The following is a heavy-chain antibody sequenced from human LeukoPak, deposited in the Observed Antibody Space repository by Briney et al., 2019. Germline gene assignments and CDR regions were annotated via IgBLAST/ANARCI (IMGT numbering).Heavy chain of an antibody. CDR3: ARHMTGYYYYGMDV. J-gene: IGHJ6*02. V-gene: IGHV4-59*08. CDR1: GGSISSYY. CDR2: IYYSGSA. Sequence: SETLSLTCTVSGGSISSYYWSWIRQPPGKGLEWIGYIYYSGSANYNPSLKSRVTISVDTSKNQFSLKLSSVTAADTAVYYCARHMTGYYYYGMDVWGQGTTVTVSS. D-gene: IGHD1-20*01.